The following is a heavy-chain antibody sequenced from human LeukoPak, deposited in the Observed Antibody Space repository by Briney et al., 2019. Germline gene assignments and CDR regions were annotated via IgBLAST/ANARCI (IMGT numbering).Heavy chain of an antibody. D-gene: IGHD5-18*01. V-gene: IGHV4-39*01. CDR1: GVSISSSSYY. CDR2: IFYSGST. CDR3: ARGYSFGPYNWFDP. J-gene: IGHJ5*02. Sequence: PSETLSLTCTVSGVSISSSSYYWGWIRQPPGKGLEWIGSIFYSGSTYYNPSLKSRVTISVDMSKNQFSLRLSSVTAADTAVYYCARGYSFGPYNWFDPWGQGTLVTVSS.